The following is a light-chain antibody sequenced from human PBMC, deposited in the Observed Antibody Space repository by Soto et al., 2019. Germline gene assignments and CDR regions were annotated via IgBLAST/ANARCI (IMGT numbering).Light chain of an antibody. J-gene: IGLJ1*01. CDR3: CAYVGARSYV. CDR1: NNL. Sequence: QSALTQPASVSGSPGQSITISCTGTNNLVSWYQQHPGKAPKVVVYEGTKRPSGVSNRFSGSNSGGTASLTISGLQAEDEASYFCCAYVGARSYVFGPGTKVTVL. V-gene: IGLV2-23*01. CDR2: EGT.